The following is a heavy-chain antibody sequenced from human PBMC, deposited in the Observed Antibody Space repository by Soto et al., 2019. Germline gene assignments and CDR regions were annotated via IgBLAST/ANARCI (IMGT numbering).Heavy chain of an antibody. Sequence: SETLSLTCTVSGGSISSSSYYWGWIRQPPGKGLEWIGSIYYSGSTYYNPSLKSRVTISVDTSKNQFSLKLSSVTAADTAVYYCARIQFHRGSLHAFDIWGQGTLVTVSS. CDR1: GGSISSSSYY. D-gene: IGHD2-21*01. J-gene: IGHJ3*02. CDR2: IYYSGST. CDR3: ARIQFHRGSLHAFDI. V-gene: IGHV4-39*01.